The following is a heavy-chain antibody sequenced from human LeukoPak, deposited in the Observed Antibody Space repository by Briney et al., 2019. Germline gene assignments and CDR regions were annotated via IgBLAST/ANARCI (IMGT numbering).Heavy chain of an antibody. D-gene: IGHD2-15*01. CDR1: GFPFSSYA. CDR2: ISDSGGST. CDR3: VRGYSFGPYGMDV. V-gene: IGHV3-64D*09. Sequence: GGSLRLSCSASGFPFSSYAMHWVRQAPGKGLEYVSAISDSGGSTYYADSVKGRFTISRDNSKNTLYLQMSSLRAEDAAGYFCVRGYSFGPYGMDVWGQGTTVIVSS. J-gene: IGHJ6*02.